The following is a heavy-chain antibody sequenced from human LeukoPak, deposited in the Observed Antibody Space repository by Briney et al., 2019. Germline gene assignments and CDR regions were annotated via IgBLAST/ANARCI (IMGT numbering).Heavy chain of an antibody. CDR1: GGTFSSYA. V-gene: IGHV1-69*13. J-gene: IGHJ4*02. CDR3: ARGPPDFWSGREYYFDY. D-gene: IGHD3-3*01. Sequence: PVKVSCKASGGTFSSYAISWVRQAPGQGLEWMGGIIPIFGTANYAQKFQGRVTITADESTSTAYMELSSLRSEDTAVYYCARGPPDFWSGREYYFDYWGQGTLVTVSS. CDR2: IIPIFGTA.